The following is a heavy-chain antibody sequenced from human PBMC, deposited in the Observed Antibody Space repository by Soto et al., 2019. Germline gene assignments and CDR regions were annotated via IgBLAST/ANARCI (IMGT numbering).Heavy chain of an antibody. D-gene: IGHD3-10*01. Sequence: PGGSLRLSCAASGFIFSNYNMNWVRQAPGKGLEWVSYIRSVSSSIYYADSVKGRFTISRDNAMNSVFLQMDTLRAEDTAIYYCSRELLAGFESWGQGILVTVSS. CDR3: SRELLAGFES. J-gene: IGHJ5*01. CDR1: GFIFSNYN. V-gene: IGHV3-48*01. CDR2: IRSVSSSI.